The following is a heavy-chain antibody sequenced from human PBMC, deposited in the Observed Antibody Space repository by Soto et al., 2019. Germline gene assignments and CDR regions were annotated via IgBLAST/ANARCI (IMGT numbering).Heavy chain of an antibody. J-gene: IGHJ6*02. Sequence: QVQLQESGPGLVKPSETLSLTCTVSGDSISTYYWTWIRQPPGKGLEWIGYIYDGASPRYNPSLRGRVTTSVSTAKSQFSLKVSSVTAADPAMYYCARGRHTAVAYYCYGMDVWGQGTTVTVSS. V-gene: IGHV4-59*01. CDR2: IYDGASP. CDR3: ARGRHTAVAYYCYGMDV. CDR1: GDSISTYY. D-gene: IGHD5-18*01.